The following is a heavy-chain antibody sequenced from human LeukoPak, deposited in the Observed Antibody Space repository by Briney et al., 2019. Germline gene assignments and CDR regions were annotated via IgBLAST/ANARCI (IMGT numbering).Heavy chain of an antibody. D-gene: IGHD3-3*01. Sequence: ASVKVSCKASGYTFTSYGISWVRQAPGQGLEWMGWISAYNGNTNYAQKLQGRVTMTTDTSTSTAYTELRSLRSDDTAVYYCARDQGSGYSFDYWGQGTLVTVSS. J-gene: IGHJ4*02. CDR2: ISAYNGNT. CDR3: ARDQGSGYSFDY. V-gene: IGHV1-18*01. CDR1: GYTFTSYG.